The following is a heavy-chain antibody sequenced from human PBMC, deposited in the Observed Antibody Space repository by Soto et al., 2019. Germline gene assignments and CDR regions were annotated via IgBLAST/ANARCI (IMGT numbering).Heavy chain of an antibody. D-gene: IGHD3-10*01. J-gene: IGHJ4*02. CDR3: AKDRDLGVRVERMAN. CDR1: GFTFSSYA. Sequence: EVQLLESGGGLVQPGGSLRLSCAASGFTFSSYAMSWVRQAPGKGLEWVSAISGSGGSTYYADYVKGRFTISRDNSKNTLYLQMNSLRAEDTAVYYCAKDRDLGVRVERMANWGQGTLVTVSS. CDR2: ISGSGGST. V-gene: IGHV3-23*01.